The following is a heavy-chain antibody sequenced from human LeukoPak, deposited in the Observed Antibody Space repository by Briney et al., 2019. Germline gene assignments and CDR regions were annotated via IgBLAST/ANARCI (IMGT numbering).Heavy chain of an antibody. CDR2: INPNGGGA. Sequence: ASVKVSCKPSGYTFTDYYMHWVRQAPGQGLEWMGWINPNGGGANYAQKFQGRVTMTRDTSLSTAYMDLSRLRSDDTAVYYCARTTYLRSSDYWGQGTLVTVSS. V-gene: IGHV1-2*02. CDR3: ARTTYLRSSDY. CDR1: GYTFTDYY. D-gene: IGHD6-6*01. J-gene: IGHJ4*02.